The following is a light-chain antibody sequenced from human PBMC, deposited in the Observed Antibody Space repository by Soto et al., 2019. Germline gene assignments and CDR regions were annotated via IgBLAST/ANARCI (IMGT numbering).Light chain of an antibody. Sequence: QSVLTQPPSVSAAPGQTVTISCSGSTSNIGNNYVAWYQQLPGTAPKPLIYENTKRPSRIPDRFSGSKSGTSATLGITGLQTGDEADYYCGTWDSSLSVGMFGGGTKLTVL. CDR2: ENT. CDR1: TSNIGNNY. CDR3: GTWDSSLSVGM. J-gene: IGLJ3*02. V-gene: IGLV1-51*01.